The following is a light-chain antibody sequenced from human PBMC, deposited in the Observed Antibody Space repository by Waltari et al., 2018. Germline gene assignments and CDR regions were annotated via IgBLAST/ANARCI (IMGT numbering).Light chain of an antibody. V-gene: IGKV4-1*01. J-gene: IGKJ1*01. CDR2: WAS. CDR3: QQYYGSSWT. Sequence: DIVMTQSPDSLAVSLGARATINCKSSQSVLYSSNNKNYLAWYQQKPGQPPKLLIYWASTRESGVPDRFSGSGSGTDFTLTISSLQAEDVAVYYCQQYYGSSWTFGQGTKVEIK. CDR1: QSVLYSSNNKNY.